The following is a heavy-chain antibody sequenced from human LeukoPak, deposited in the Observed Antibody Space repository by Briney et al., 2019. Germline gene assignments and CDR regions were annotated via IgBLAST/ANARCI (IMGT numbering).Heavy chain of an antibody. CDR1: GFSFSAFS. CDR2: ISSSSSYI. J-gene: IGHJ4*02. CDR3: ARDHPGHSSSWYWGRSAIAYYFDY. D-gene: IGHD6-13*01. V-gene: IGHV3-21*01. Sequence: PGGSLRLSCAASGFSFSAFSMNWIRLAPGRGLEWVSSISSSSSYIYYADSLRGRFTISRDNAKNSLYLQMNSLRAEDTAVYYCARDHPGHSSSWYWGRSAIAYYFDYWGQGTLVTVSS.